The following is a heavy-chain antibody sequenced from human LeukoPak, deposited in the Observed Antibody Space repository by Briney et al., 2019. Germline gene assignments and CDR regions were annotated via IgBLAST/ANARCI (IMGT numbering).Heavy chain of an antibody. D-gene: IGHD2-8*01. J-gene: IGHJ5*02. Sequence: PSETLSLTCTVAGGSFSGYYWVWIRQPPGKGLEWIGTIYNSGSTNYNPSLKSRVTMSVDSSKRQFSLKLDSVTDTDTAVYYCARVKGGTIETTWGQGSLVTVTS. V-gene: IGHV4-4*08. CDR2: IYNSGST. CDR3: ARVKGGTIETT. CDR1: GGSFSGYY.